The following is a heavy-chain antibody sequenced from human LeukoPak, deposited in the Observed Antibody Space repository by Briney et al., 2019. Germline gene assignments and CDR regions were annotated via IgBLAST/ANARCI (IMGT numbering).Heavy chain of an antibody. V-gene: IGHV3-72*01. D-gene: IGHD3-22*01. CDR1: VFTFSDHY. CDR3: TRIFYYETGGYYPDH. J-gene: IGHJ4*02. CDR2: RRKKGRGYSP. Sequence: TGGSLRLSFAASVFTFSDHYMDWVRQAPGRGLEWFGRRRKKGRGYSPVFAACVKGSFHISRDEQKNSLYLKMNSQKTEHTAVYYCTRIFYYETGGYYPDHWGQGTLVTVSS.